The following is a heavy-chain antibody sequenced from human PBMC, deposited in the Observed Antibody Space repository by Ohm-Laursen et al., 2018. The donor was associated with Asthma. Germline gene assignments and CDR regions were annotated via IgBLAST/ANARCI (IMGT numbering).Heavy chain of an antibody. V-gene: IGHV4-61*08. Sequence: SETLSLTCTVSGGSISSGGYYWSWIRQHPGKGLEWIGYIYYRGSTYYNPSLKSRVTISVDTSKNQFSLKLSSVTAADTAVYYCARVPQYYDSSGYSHSYWYFDLWGRGTLVTVSS. CDR1: GGSISSGGYY. J-gene: IGHJ2*01. CDR2: IYYRGST. CDR3: ARVPQYYDSSGYSHSYWYFDL. D-gene: IGHD3-22*01.